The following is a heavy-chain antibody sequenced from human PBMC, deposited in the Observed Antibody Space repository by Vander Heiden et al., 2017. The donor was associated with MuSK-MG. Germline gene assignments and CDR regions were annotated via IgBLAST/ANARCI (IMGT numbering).Heavy chain of an antibody. Sequence: EVQLLESGGGLGHPGGSLRLSCAASGFTFSIHAKNWVRQAPGTGLEWVSAISGSGGSTYYADSVKGRFTISRDNSKNTLYLQMNSLRAEDTAVYYCAPGCMLYACLSWGQGTLVTVSS. V-gene: IGHV3-23*01. CDR1: GFTFSIHA. J-gene: IGHJ5*02. D-gene: IGHD2-8*01. CDR3: APGCMLYACLS. CDR2: ISGSGGST.